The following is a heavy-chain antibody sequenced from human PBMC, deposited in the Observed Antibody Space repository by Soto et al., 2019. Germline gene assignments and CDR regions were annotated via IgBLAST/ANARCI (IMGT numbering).Heavy chain of an antibody. CDR2: IYYSGST. V-gene: IGHV4-31*03. D-gene: IGHD4-17*01. Sequence: QVQLQESGPGLVKPSQTLSLTCTVSGGSISSGGYYWSWIRQHPGKGLEWIGYIYYSGSTYYNPSLKSRVTISVDTSKNQFPLKLSSGTAADTALYYWARQWLDGHMTTVMLDYWGQGTLVTVSS. CDR3: ARQWLDGHMTTVMLDY. J-gene: IGHJ4*02. CDR1: GGSISSGGYY.